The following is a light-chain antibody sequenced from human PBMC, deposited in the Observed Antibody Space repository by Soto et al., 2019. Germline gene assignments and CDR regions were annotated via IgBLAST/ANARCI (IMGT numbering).Light chain of an antibody. CDR2: EVS. Sequence: QSALTQPASVSGSPGQSITISCTGTSGDVGGYNYVCWYQQRPGKAPKLMIYEVSNRPSGVSRRFSGSKSGNTASLTISGLQAEDEADYYCSSYTSSSTWVFGGGTKLTVL. CDR1: SGDVGGYNY. CDR3: SSYTSSSTWV. V-gene: IGLV2-14*01. J-gene: IGLJ3*02.